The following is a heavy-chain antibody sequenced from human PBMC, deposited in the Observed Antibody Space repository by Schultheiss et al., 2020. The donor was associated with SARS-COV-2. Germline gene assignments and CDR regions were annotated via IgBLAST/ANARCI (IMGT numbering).Heavy chain of an antibody. V-gene: IGHV2-5*02. J-gene: IGHJ4*02. CDR2: IYWDNDK. CDR1: GFSLSASGVG. CDR3: AHYGDYPYYFDY. D-gene: IGHD4-17*01. Sequence: SGPTLVKPTQTLTLTCTFSGFSLSASGVGVGWIRQPPGKALEWLALIYWDNDKRYSPSLKSRLTITKATSKNQVVLTMTNMDPVDTATYYCAHYGDYPYYFDYWGQGTLVTVSS.